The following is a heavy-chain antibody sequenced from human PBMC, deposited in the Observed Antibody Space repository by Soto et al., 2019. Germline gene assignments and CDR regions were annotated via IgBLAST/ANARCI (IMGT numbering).Heavy chain of an antibody. CDR1: GGSISSYY. Sequence: SETLSLTCTVSGGSISSYYWSWIRQPPGKGLEWIGYIYYSGSTNYNPSLKSRVTISVDTSKNQFSLKLSSVTAADTAVYYCARHGESLYQDSSSWYVWEYYYGMDVWGQGTTVTVSS. CDR3: ARHGESLYQDSSSWYVWEYYYGMDV. J-gene: IGHJ6*02. V-gene: IGHV4-59*08. D-gene: IGHD6-13*01. CDR2: IYYSGST.